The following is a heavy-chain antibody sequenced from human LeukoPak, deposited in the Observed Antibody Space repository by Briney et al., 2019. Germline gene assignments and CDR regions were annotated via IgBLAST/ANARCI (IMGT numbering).Heavy chain of an antibody. V-gene: IGHV4-34*01. CDR1: GGSFSGYY. D-gene: IGHD3-10*01. CDR2: INHSGST. Sequence: SETLSLTCAVYGGSFSGYYWSWIRQPPGKGLEWIGEINHSGSTNYNPFLKRRVTISVDTSKNQFSLKLSSVTAENTAVYYCAAVLWFGESKNNWFDPWGQGTLVTVSS. CDR3: AAVLWFGESKNNWFDP. J-gene: IGHJ5*02.